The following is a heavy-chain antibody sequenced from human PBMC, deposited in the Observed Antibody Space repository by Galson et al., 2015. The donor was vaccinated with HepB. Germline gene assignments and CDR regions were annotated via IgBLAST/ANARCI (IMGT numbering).Heavy chain of an antibody. CDR3: TRVGDYDFWSGYHYYFDY. Sequence: LRLSCAASGFTFGDYAMSWFRQAPGKGLEWVGFIRSKAYGGTTEYAASVKGRFTISRDDSKSIAYLQMNSLKTEDTAVYYCTRVGDYDFWSGYHYYFDYWGQGTPVTVSS. J-gene: IGHJ4*02. V-gene: IGHV3-49*03. CDR1: GFTFGDYA. D-gene: IGHD3-3*01. CDR2: IRSKAYGGTT.